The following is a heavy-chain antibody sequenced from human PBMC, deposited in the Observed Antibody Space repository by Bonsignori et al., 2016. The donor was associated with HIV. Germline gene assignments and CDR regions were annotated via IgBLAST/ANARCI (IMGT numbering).Heavy chain of an antibody. D-gene: IGHD3-9*01. V-gene: IGHV1-8*01. J-gene: IGHJ4*02. CDR3: ARGIRLTGYYNLLALDY. Sequence: WVRQAPGQGLEWMGWMNPNSGNTGYAQHFQGRITMTRNTSISTAYMELSSLGSDDTAVYYCARGIRLTGYYNLLALDYWGQGSLVTVSS. CDR2: MNPNSGNT.